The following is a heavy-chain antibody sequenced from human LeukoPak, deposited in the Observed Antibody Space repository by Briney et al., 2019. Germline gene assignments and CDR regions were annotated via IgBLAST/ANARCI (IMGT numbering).Heavy chain of an antibody. V-gene: IGHV4-59*12. CDR2: IYYSGST. Sequence: PSETLSLTCTVSGGSISSYYWSWIRQPPGKGLEWIGYIYYSGSTNYNPSLKSRVTISVDASKNQFSLKLSSVTAADTAMYYCVREFDYWGQGILVTVSS. CDR1: GGSISSYY. CDR3: VREFDY. J-gene: IGHJ4*02.